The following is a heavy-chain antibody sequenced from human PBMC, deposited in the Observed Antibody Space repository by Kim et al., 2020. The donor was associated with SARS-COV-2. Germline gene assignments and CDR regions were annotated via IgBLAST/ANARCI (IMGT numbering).Heavy chain of an antibody. CDR2: ISRSGSAI. J-gene: IGHJ4*02. CDR1: GLTFSTTD. D-gene: IGHD1-1*01. Sequence: WGSLRLSCAVSGLTFSTTDMHWVRQAPGKGLEWIAYISRSGSAIVYADSVKGRFTISRDEAKNSIFLQMNSLRDEDTAVYYCARDRTAFDYWGQGTLVTGSS. CDR3: ARDRTAFDY. V-gene: IGHV3-48*02.